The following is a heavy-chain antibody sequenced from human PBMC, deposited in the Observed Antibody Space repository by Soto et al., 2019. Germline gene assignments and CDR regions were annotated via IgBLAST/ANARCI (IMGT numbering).Heavy chain of an antibody. CDR2: ISGDTATT. Sequence: GGSLTLSCAASGFSFSEYSMTWVRQAPGKGLQWVSAISGDTATTHYAGSVKGRFTISRDNSRDTLYLQMNSLRVEDTAIYYCAKPLQQWLLQGSGVDVWGQGTTVTVSS. D-gene: IGHD6-19*01. V-gene: IGHV3-23*01. CDR1: GFSFSEYS. J-gene: IGHJ6*02. CDR3: AKPLQQWLLQGSGVDV.